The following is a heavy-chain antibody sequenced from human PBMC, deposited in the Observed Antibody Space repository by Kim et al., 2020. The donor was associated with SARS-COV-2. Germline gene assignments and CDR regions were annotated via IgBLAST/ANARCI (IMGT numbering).Heavy chain of an antibody. V-gene: IGHV4-59*01. D-gene: IGHD3-22*01. Sequence: STPSLKSRFTISVDTSKNQFSLKLSSVTAADTAMYYCAREGSSGYLGIDYWGQGTLVTVSS. J-gene: IGHJ4*02. CDR3: AREGSSGYLGIDY.